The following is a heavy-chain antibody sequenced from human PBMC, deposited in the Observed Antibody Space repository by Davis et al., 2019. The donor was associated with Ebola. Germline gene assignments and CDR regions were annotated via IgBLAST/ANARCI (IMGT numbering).Heavy chain of an antibody. CDR2: INHSGST. Sequence: SETLSLTCTVSGGSISSSSYYWGWIRQPPGKGLEWIGEINHSGSTNYNPSLKSRVTISVDTSKNQFSLKLSSVTAADTAVYYCARHQRRGMDVWGQGTTVTVSS. CDR3: ARHQRRGMDV. CDR1: GGSISSSSYY. J-gene: IGHJ6*02. V-gene: IGHV4-39*07. D-gene: IGHD2-2*01.